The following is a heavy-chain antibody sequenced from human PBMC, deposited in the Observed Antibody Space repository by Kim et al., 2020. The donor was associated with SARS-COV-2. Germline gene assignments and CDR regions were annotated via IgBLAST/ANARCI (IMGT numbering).Heavy chain of an antibody. CDR2: INHSGST. CDR1: GGSFSGYY. D-gene: IGHD1-26*01. J-gene: IGHJ3*02. CDR3: ARGERGATGVRNAFDI. Sequence: SETLSLTCAVYGGSFSGYYWSWIRQPPGKGLEWIGEINHSGSTNYNPSLKSRVTISVDTSKNQFSLKLSSVTAADTAVYYCARGERGATGVRNAFDIWGQGTMVTVSS. V-gene: IGHV4-34*01.